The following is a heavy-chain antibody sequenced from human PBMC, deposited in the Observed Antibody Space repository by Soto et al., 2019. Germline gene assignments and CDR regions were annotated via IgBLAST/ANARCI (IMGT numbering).Heavy chain of an antibody. Sequence: GGSLRLSCAASGFTFSSYWMSWVRQAPGKGLEWVANIKQDGSEKYYVDSVKGRFTISRDNAKNSLYLQMNSLRAEDTAVYYCARDPGFWAAGTIDAFDIWGQGTMVTVSS. V-gene: IGHV3-7*01. D-gene: IGHD6-13*01. J-gene: IGHJ3*02. CDR2: IKQDGSEK. CDR3: ARDPGFWAAGTIDAFDI. CDR1: GFTFSSYW.